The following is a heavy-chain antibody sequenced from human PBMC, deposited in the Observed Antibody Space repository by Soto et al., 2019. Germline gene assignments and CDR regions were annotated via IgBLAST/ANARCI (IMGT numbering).Heavy chain of an antibody. CDR2: ISSSSSYT. CDR3: ARELSSDYYDSRDDAFDI. Sequence: GGSLRLSCAASGFTFSDYYMSWIRQAPGKGLEWVSYISSSSSYTNYADSVKGRFTISRDNAKNSLYLQMNSLRAEDTAVYYCARELSSDYYDSRDDAFDIWGQGTMVTVSS. CDR1: GFTFSDYY. J-gene: IGHJ3*02. D-gene: IGHD3-22*01. V-gene: IGHV3-11*06.